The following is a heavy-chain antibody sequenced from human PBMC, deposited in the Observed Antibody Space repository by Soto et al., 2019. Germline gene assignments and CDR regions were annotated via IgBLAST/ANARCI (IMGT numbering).Heavy chain of an antibody. V-gene: IGHV1-69*13. CDR1: GGTFSSYA. CDR3: ARHPMITMIVEGYFHY. CDR2: IIPIFGTA. D-gene: IGHD3-22*01. J-gene: IGHJ4*02. Sequence: SVKVSCKASGGTFSSYAISWVRQAPGQGLEWMGGIIPIFGTANYAQKFQGRVTITADESTSTAYMELSSLRSEDTAVYYCARHPMITMIVEGYFHYWGQASLVTVSS.